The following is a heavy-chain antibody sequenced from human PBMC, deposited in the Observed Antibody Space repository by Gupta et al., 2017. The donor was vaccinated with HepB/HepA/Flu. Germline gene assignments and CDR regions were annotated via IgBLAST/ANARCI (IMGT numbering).Heavy chain of an antibody. V-gene: IGHV3-23*01. CDR1: GFTSSSYA. J-gene: IGHJ5*02. D-gene: IGHD6-13*01. CDR3: AKLKSSSSWYRDWFDP. Sequence: EVQLLESGGGLVQPGGSLRLSCAASGFTSSSYAMSWVRQAPGKGLEWVSAISGSGGSTYYADSVKGRFTISRDNSKNTLYLQMNSLRAEDTAVYYCAKLKSSSSWYRDWFDPWGQGTRVTVSS. CDR2: ISGSGGST.